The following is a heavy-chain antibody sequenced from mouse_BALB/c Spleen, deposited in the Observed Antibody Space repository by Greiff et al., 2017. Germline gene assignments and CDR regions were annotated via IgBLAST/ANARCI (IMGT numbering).Heavy chain of an antibody. D-gene: IGHD2-13*01. CDR3: ARWSDYWFAY. CDR1: GFTFSSFG. V-gene: IGHV5-17*02. Sequence: DVMLVESGGGLVQPGGSRKLSCAASGFTFSSFGMHWVRQAPEKGLEWVAYISSGSSTIYYADTVKGRFTISRDNPKNTLFLQMTSLRSEDTAMYYCARWSDYWFAYWGQETLVTVSA. J-gene: IGHJ3*01. CDR2: ISSGSSTI.